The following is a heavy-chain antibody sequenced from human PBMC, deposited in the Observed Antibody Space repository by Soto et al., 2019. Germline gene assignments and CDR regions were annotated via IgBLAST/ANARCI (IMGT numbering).Heavy chain of an antibody. CDR1: GGSITPYY. J-gene: IGHJ3*01. D-gene: IGHD2-15*01. Sequence: QVQLKESGPGLVKPADTLSLKCTVSGGSITPYYWSWIRQTPGGGLEWIGYVSYNGNTNYNPSLKSRVSISADTAKNEFSRKLTSLTAADAAIYFWARQQYTVVTAFDVWGQGTMVAVSS. V-gene: IGHV4-59*07. CDR2: VSYNGNT. CDR3: ARQQYTVVTAFDV.